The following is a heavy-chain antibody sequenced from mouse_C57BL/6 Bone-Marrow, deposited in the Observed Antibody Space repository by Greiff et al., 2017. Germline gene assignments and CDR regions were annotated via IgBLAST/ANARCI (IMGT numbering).Heavy chain of an antibody. J-gene: IGHJ2*01. CDR2: IDPENGDT. CDR1: GFNIKDDY. CDR3: TIINTAITNFDG. Sequence: VQLQQSGAELVRPGASVKLSCTASGFNIKDDYMHWVKQRPEQGLEWIGWIDPENGDTEYASKFQGKATITADTSSNTAYLQLSSLTSEDTAVYDCTIINTAITNFDGWGKGTTLTVSS. D-gene: IGHD1-1*01. V-gene: IGHV14-4*01.